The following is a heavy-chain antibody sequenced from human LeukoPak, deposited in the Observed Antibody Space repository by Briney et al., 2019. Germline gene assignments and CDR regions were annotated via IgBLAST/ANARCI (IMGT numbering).Heavy chain of an antibody. Sequence: SETLSLTCTVSGGSISSYYWSWIRQPPGKGLEWIGYIYYSGSTNYNPSLKSRVTISVDTSKNQFSLKLSSVTAADTAVYYCARSVEGYCSGGSCYSYYYMDVWGKGTTVTVSS. D-gene: IGHD2-15*01. CDR3: ARSVEGYCSGGSCYSYYYMDV. CDR2: IYYSGST. V-gene: IGHV4-59*01. J-gene: IGHJ6*03. CDR1: GGSISSYY.